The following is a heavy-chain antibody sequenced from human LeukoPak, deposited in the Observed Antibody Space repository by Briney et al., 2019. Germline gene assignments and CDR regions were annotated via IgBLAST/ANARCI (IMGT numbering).Heavy chain of an antibody. V-gene: IGHV3-7*01. CDR1: GFTFSSYW. D-gene: IGHD2-2*01. CDR2: IKQDGSEK. CDR3: ARNGPDIVVVPAASRRGPYDY. J-gene: IGHJ4*02. Sequence: PGGSLRLSCAASGFTFSSYWMSWVRQAPGKGLEWVANIKQDGSEKYYVDSVKGRFTISRDNAKNSLYLQMNCLRAEDTAVYYCARNGPDIVVVPAASRRGPYDYWGQGTLVTVSS.